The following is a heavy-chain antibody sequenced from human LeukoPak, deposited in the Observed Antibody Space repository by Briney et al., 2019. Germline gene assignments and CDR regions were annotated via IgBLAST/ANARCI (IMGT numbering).Heavy chain of an antibody. CDR1: GFTFSSYG. CDR3: ARDTANKGDDAFDI. D-gene: IGHD5-18*01. CDR2: IWYDGSNK. Sequence: PGRSLRLSCAASGFTFSSYGMRWVRQAPGRGGGRVAVIWYDGSNKYYADSVKGRFTISRDNAKTTLYLQMNSVRAEDTAVYYCARDTANKGDDAFDIWGQGTMVTVSS. J-gene: IGHJ3*02. V-gene: IGHV3-33*01.